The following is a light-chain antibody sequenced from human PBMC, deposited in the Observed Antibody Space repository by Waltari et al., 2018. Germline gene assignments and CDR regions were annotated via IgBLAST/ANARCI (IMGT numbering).Light chain of an antibody. CDR1: QGQSRN. CDR3: QQLNSYPIT. CDR2: AAS. Sequence: TGRASQGQSRNLAWYQQKPGKAPKLLISAASTLQSGVPLRFSGSGSGTDFTLTISSLQPEDFATYYCQQLNSYPITFGQGTRLEIK. J-gene: IGKJ5*01. V-gene: IGKV1-9*01.